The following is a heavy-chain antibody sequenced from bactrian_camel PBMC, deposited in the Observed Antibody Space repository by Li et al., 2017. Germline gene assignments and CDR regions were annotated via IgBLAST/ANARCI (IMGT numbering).Heavy chain of an antibody. V-gene: IGHV3S10*01. CDR3: VAVSGY. D-gene: IGHD7*01. J-gene: IGHJ6*01. CDR1: GFTFGDFY. Sequence: VQLVESGGDLVQPGGSLRLSCAASGFTFGDFYMSWVRLAPGKGLEWVSNLYTDGITHYADSVKGRFTNSKDNAKSTLYLEMKSLKPEDTAVYFCVAVSGYWGQGTQVTVS. CDR2: LYTDGIT.